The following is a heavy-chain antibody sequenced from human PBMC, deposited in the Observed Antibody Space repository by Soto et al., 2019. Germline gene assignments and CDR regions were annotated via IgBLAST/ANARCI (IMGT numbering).Heavy chain of an antibody. D-gene: IGHD5-18*01. V-gene: IGHV3-33*01. CDR1: GFTFSSYG. CDR3: ARDWEEYSYGYHSDAILWFDP. Sequence: SLRLSCAASGFTFSSYGMHWVRQAPGKGLEWVAVIWYDGSNKYYADSVKGRFTISRDNSKNTLYLQMNSLRAEDTAVYYCARDWEEYSYGYHSDAILWFDPWGQG. CDR2: IWYDGSNK. J-gene: IGHJ5*02.